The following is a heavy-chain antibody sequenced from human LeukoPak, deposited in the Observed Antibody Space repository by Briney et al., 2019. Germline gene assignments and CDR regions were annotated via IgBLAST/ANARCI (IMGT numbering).Heavy chain of an antibody. Sequence: PGGSLRLSCAASGFTFSSYATSWVRQAPGKGLEWVSAIGGSGGSTYYADSVKGRFTISRDNSKHTLYLQMNSLRAEDTAVYYCAKSSREGSSWYGVYNWFDPWGQGTLVTVSS. CDR3: AKSSREGSSWYGVYNWFDP. CDR2: IGGSGGST. V-gene: IGHV3-23*01. D-gene: IGHD6-13*01. J-gene: IGHJ5*02. CDR1: GFTFSSYA.